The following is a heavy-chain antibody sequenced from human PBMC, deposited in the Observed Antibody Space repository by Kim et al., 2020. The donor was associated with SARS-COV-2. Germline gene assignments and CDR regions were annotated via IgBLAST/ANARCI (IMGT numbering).Heavy chain of an antibody. D-gene: IGHD6-19*01. J-gene: IGHJ4*02. CDR1: GFTFSSYA. Sequence: GGSLRLSCAASGFTFSSYAMHWVRQAPGKGLEWVAVIWYDGSNKYYADSVKGRFTISRDNSKNTLYLQMNSLRAEDTAVYYCAKDEGRKIAVAGTWDYWGQGTLVTVSS. V-gene: IGHV3-33*06. CDR2: IWYDGSNK. CDR3: AKDEGRKIAVAGTWDY.